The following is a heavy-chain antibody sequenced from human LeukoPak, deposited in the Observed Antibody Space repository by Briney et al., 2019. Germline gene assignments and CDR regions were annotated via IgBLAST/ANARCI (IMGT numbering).Heavy chain of an antibody. Sequence: PGGSLRLSCAASGFTFSGYWMHWVRQAPGKGLVWVSRINSDGSSASYAQSVKGRFTISRDNGKNSLDLQMNSLRADDTAVYYCARDTLGEGEDANYAVYYFDYWGQGTVVTVSS. CDR1: GFTFSGYW. V-gene: IGHV3-74*01. CDR3: ARDTLGEGEDANYAVYYFDY. CDR2: INSDGSSA. D-gene: IGHD4/OR15-4a*01. J-gene: IGHJ4*02.